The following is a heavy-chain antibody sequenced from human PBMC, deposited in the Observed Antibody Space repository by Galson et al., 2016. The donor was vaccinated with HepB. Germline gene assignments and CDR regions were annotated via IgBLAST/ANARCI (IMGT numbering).Heavy chain of an antibody. J-gene: IGHJ4*02. CDR1: GFSFSTYW. CDR2: IRKDGDVK. D-gene: IGHD1-7*01. CDR3: VRDSSWNYDY. Sequence: SLRLSCAASGFSFSTYWMSWVRQAPGKGLEWVANIRKDGDVKDYGASVRGRFTISRDNAMNSLYLQMDDLSPEDTAVYYFVRDSSWNYDYWGQGALVTVSS. V-gene: IGHV3-7*01.